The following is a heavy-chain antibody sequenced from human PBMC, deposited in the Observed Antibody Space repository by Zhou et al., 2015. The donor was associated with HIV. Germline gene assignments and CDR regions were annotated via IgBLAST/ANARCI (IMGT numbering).Heavy chain of an antibody. Sequence: QVQLVQSGAEVKKPGSSVKVSCKASGGTFSSYAISWVRQAPGQGLEWMGGIIPIFGTANYAQKFQGRVTITADESTSTAYMELSSLRSEDTAVYYCARSGPFSVYHLAHNWFDPWAREPWSPSPQ. CDR2: IIPIFGTA. V-gene: IGHV1-69*12. CDR3: ARSGPFSVYHLAHNWFDP. CDR1: GGTFSSYA. J-gene: IGHJ5*02. D-gene: IGHD2-2*01.